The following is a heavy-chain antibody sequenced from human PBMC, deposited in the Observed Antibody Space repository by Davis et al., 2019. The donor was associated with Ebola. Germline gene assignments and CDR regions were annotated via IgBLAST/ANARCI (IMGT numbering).Heavy chain of an antibody. Sequence: SETLSLTCAVSGGSISSSNWWSWVRQPPGKGLEWIGEIYHSGSTNYNPSLKSRVTISVDKSKNQFSLKLSSVTAADTAVYYCARDPGYSYGYYFDYWGQGTLVTVSS. CDR2: IYHSGST. J-gene: IGHJ4*02. CDR3: ARDPGYSYGYYFDY. V-gene: IGHV4-4*02. D-gene: IGHD5-18*01. CDR1: GGSISSSNW.